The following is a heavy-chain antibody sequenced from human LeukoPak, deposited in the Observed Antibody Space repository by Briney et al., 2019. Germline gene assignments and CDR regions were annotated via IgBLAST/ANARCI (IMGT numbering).Heavy chain of an antibody. Sequence: GGSLRLSCAASGFTFSSYVMSWVRQAPGKGLEWVSAISGSGGSTYYADSVKGRFTISRDNSKNALYMQMNSLRAEDTAVYYCAKSHDSSGSDYWGQGTLVTVSS. CDR2: ISGSGGST. CDR3: AKSHDSSGSDY. CDR1: GFTFSSYV. J-gene: IGHJ4*02. D-gene: IGHD3-22*01. V-gene: IGHV3-23*01.